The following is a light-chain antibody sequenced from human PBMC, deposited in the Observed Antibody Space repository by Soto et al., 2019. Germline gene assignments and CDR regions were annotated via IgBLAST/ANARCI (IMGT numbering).Light chain of an antibody. CDR1: QGISGW. CDR3: QQYNSYLT. Sequence: DIRMTQSPSTLSASVGDRVTITCRASQGISGWLAWYQQKPGKAPKLLIYDASSLESGVPSRFSGSGSGTEFTLTSRSLRPDDFATYYCQQYNSYLTVGQGTKVVIK. V-gene: IGKV1-5*01. J-gene: IGKJ1*01. CDR2: DAS.